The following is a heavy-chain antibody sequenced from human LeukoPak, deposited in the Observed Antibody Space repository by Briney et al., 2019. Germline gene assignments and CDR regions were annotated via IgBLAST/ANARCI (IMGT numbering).Heavy chain of an antibody. D-gene: IGHD2-21*02. CDR3: ARLAYCGGDCYFRSYFDY. CDR1: GYSFTSYW. J-gene: IGHJ4*02. Sequence: GESLKISCKGSGYSFTSYWISWVRQIPGKGLEWMGIIYPGDSDTRYSPSFQGQVTISADKSISTAYLQWSSLKASDTAMYYCARLAYCGGDCYFRSYFDYWGQGTLVTVSS. V-gene: IGHV5-51*01. CDR2: IYPGDSDT.